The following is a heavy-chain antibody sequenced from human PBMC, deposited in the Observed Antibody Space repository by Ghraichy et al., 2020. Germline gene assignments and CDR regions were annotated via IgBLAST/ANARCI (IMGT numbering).Heavy chain of an antibody. V-gene: IGHV3-23*01. J-gene: IGHJ5*02. Sequence: GGSLRLSCAASGFTFSSYAMSWVRQAPGKGLEWVSAISGSGGSTYYADSVKGRFTISRDNSKNTLYLQMNSLRAEETAVYYCAKVSRSRITMVRGVLDPWGQGTLVTVSS. CDR3: AKVSRSRITMVRGVLDP. D-gene: IGHD3-10*01. CDR1: GFTFSSYA. CDR2: ISGSGGST.